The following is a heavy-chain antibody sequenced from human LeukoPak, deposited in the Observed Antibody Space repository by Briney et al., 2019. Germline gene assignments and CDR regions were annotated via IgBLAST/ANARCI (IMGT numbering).Heavy chain of an antibody. Sequence: GGSLRLSCAASGFTFSSYAMSWVRQAPGKGLEWVSGICGRGGSTYYADSVKGRFTVSRDNSKSTLYLQVNSLTADDTAVYYCAKDTPLIAAGPHFDYWGQGTLVTVSS. CDR1: GFTFSSYA. V-gene: IGHV3-23*01. CDR2: ICGRGGST. D-gene: IGHD6-13*01. J-gene: IGHJ4*02. CDR3: AKDTPLIAAGPHFDY.